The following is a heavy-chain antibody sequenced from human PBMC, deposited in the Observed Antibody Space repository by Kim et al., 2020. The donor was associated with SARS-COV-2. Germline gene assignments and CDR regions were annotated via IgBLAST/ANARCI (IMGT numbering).Heavy chain of an antibody. Sequence: NPSLKRRVTISGDTSKNLFSQKLSSVTAADKAVYYCGRGNRPGLEKWYDPWGQGTLVTVST. CDR3: GRGNRPGLEKWYDP. D-gene: IGHD3-3*01. J-gene: IGHJ5*02. V-gene: IGHV4-34*01.